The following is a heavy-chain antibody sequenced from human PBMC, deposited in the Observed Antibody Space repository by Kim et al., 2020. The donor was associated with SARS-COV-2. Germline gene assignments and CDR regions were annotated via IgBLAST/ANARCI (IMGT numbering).Heavy chain of an antibody. J-gene: IGHJ4*02. V-gene: IGHV4-59*08. CDR1: GGSISSYY. Sequence: SETLSLTCTVSGGSISSYYWSWIRQPPGKGLEWIGYIYYSGSTNYNPSLKSRVTISVDTSKNQFSLKLSSVTAADTAVYYCARSSGDYRIDYWGQGTLVT. D-gene: IGHD4-17*01. CDR2: IYYSGST. CDR3: ARSSGDYRIDY.